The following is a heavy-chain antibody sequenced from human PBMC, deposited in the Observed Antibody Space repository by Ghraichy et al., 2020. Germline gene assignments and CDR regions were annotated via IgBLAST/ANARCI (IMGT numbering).Heavy chain of an antibody. Sequence: LSLTCAASGFTFSDYYMSWIRQAPGKGLEWVSYISSSDSAIYYADSVKGRFTISRDNAKNSLYLQMNSLRAEDTAVYYCARDGNKYCSSTNCQSGYYYYGLDVWGQGTTVTVSS. CDR3: ARDGNKYCSSTNCQSGYYYYGLDV. J-gene: IGHJ6*02. CDR1: GFTFSDYY. CDR2: ISSSDSAI. V-gene: IGHV3-11*01. D-gene: IGHD2-2*01.